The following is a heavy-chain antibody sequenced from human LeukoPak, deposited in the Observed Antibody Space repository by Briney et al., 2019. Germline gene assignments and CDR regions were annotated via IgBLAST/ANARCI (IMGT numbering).Heavy chain of an antibody. J-gene: IGHJ5*02. D-gene: IGHD3-3*01. CDR3: ARGHVYDFWSGYYLNWFDP. Sequence: SETLSLTCTVSGGSISSSSYYWGWIRQPPGKGLEWIGSIYYSGSTYYNPSLKSRVTISVDTSKNQFSLKLSSVTAADTAVYYCARGHVYDFWSGYYLNWFDPWGQGTLVTVSS. V-gene: IGHV4-39*07. CDR1: GGSISSSSYY. CDR2: IYYSGST.